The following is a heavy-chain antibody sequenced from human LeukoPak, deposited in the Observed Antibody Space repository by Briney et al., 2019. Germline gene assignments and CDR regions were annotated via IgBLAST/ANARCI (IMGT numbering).Heavy chain of an antibody. D-gene: IGHD6-6*01. V-gene: IGHV1-2*02. Sequence: GASVKLSCKASGYTFTGYYMHWVRQAPGQGLEWMAWINLNSGSTNYAQKFQGRVTMTRDASISTAYMDLSRLRADDTAVYYCAREGGYSSSWRAFDIWGQGTMVTVSS. CDR1: GYTFTGYY. CDR3: AREGGYSSSWRAFDI. CDR2: INLNSGST. J-gene: IGHJ3*02.